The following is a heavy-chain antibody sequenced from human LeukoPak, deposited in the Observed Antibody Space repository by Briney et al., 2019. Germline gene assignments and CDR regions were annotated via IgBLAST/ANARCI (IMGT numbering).Heavy chain of an antibody. D-gene: IGHD3-3*01. CDR2: GSESGGT. Sequence: SETLSLTCAVYGGSLNGHYWSWIRQPPGKGLGWIGEGSESGGTKFNPSLKSRVTISADTSKNQFSLKLISVTAADTAVYYCAKNGQSGFSFDPWGQGTLVTVSS. V-gene: IGHV4-34*01. J-gene: IGHJ5*02. CDR3: AKNGQSGFSFDP. CDR1: GGSLNGHY.